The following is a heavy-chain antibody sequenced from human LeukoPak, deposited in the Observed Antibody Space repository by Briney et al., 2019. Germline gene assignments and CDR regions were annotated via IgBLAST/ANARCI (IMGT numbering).Heavy chain of an antibody. Sequence: SQTLSLTCTVSGGSISSGGYYWSWIRQHPGKGLEWIGYIYYSGSTYYNPSLKSRVTISVDTSKNQFSLKLSSVTAADTAVYYCARELTATTYFDYWGQGTLVTVSP. CDR1: GGSISSGGYY. CDR2: IYYSGST. CDR3: ARELTATTYFDY. V-gene: IGHV4-31*03. D-gene: IGHD4-17*01. J-gene: IGHJ4*02.